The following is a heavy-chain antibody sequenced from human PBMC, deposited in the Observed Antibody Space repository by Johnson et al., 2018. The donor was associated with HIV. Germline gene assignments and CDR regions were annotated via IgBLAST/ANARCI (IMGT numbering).Heavy chain of an antibody. Sequence: VQLVESGGGLVQPGGSLRLSCAASGFTFSNAWMSWVRQAPGKGLEWVGRIKSKTDGGTTDYAAPMKGRFTISRDDSKNTLYLQMNSLKIEDTAVYYCTDYNFWTKRAFDSWGQGTMVTVSS. D-gene: IGHD3-3*01. CDR1: GFTFSNAW. CDR2: IKSKTDGGTT. V-gene: IGHV3-15*01. J-gene: IGHJ3*02. CDR3: TDYNFWTKRAFDS.